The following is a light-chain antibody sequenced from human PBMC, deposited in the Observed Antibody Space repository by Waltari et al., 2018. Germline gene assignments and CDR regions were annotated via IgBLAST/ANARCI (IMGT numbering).Light chain of an antibody. Sequence: QSVLTHPPSASGTPGQGVTIPCSGSSSNIGSNKLYWYQQLPGTAPKLLIYRNNQRPSGVPDRFSGSKSGTSASLAISGLRSEDEADYYCAAWDDSLSGWVFGGGTKLTVL. V-gene: IGLV1-47*01. J-gene: IGLJ3*02. CDR1: SSNIGSNK. CDR3: AAWDDSLSGWV. CDR2: RNN.